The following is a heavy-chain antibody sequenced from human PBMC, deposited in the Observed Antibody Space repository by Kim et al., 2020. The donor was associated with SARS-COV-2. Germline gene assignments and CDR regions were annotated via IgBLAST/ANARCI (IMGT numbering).Heavy chain of an antibody. D-gene: IGHD6-13*01. J-gene: IGHJ5*02. CDR1: GFSFSSYG. CDR2: ISSSSRYR. V-gene: IGHV3-21*01. CDR3: ARFPPGEGSNWYLNWFDP. Sequence: GGSLRLSCAASGFSFSSYGMNWVRQTPGKGLEWVSSISSSSRYRYYADSVKGRFTISRDNAKNSLYLQMNSLRAEDTAVYYCARFPPGEGSNWYLNWFDPWGQGTLVTVSS.